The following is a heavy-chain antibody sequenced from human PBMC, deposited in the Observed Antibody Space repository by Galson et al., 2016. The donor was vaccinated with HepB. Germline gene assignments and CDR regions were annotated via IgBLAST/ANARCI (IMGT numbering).Heavy chain of an antibody. V-gene: IGHV3-49*03. CDR3: TPTWLGVETSS. J-gene: IGHJ4*02. CDR1: GFTFGVYA. Sequence: SLRLSCAASGFTFGVYAMSWFRQAPGKGLEWVGFIRSNTYGGTTEYAASVKGRFTISSDDSNSIAYLQMNSLKTEDTAVYYCTPTWLGVETSSWGQGTLVTVSS. D-gene: IGHD1-26*01. CDR2: IRSNTYGGTT.